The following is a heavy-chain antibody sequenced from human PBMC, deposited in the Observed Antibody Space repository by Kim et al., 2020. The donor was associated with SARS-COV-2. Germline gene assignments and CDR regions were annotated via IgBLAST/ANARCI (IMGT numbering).Heavy chain of an antibody. CDR1: GGSISSGGYY. V-gene: IGHV4-31*03. J-gene: IGHJ3*02. CDR2: IYYSGST. CDR3: ARGGYCSSTSCYWGAFDI. D-gene: IGHD2-2*01. Sequence: SETLSLTCTVSGGSISSGGYYWSWIRQHPGKGLEWIGYIYYSGSTYYNPSLKSRVTISVDTSKNQFSLKLSSVTAADTAVYYCARGGYCSSTSCYWGAFDIWGQGTMVTVSS.